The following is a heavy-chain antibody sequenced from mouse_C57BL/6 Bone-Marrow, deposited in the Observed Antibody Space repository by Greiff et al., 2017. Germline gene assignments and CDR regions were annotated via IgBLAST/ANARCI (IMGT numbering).Heavy chain of an antibody. D-gene: IGHD1-1*01. J-gene: IGHJ3*01. CDR3: ARDYCGRAWFAY. CDR2: INPSSGYT. CDR1: GYTFTSYT. Sequence: QVQLQQSGAELARPGASVKMSCKASGYTFTSYTMHWVKQRPGQGLEWIGYINPSSGYTKYNQKFKDKATLTADKSSSTAYMQLSSLTSEDSAVXYCARDYCGRAWFAYWGQGTLVTVSA. V-gene: IGHV1-4*01.